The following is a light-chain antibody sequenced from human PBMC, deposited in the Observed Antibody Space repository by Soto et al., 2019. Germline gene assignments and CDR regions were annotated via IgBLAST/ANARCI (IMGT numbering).Light chain of an antibody. CDR1: QRVISDY. CDR3: QQYGSSPLFP. Sequence: EIVLTQSPGTLSLSPGERATLSCRASQRVISDYLAWYQQKPGQPPRLLIYGASNRATGIPDRFSGSGSGTDFTLTISRLEPEDFAVYYCQQYGSSPLFPFGPGTTVDIK. J-gene: IGKJ3*01. CDR2: GAS. V-gene: IGKV3-20*01.